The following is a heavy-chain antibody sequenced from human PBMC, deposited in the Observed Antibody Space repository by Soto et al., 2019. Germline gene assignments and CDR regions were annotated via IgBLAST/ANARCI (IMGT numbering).Heavy chain of an antibody. V-gene: IGHV2-5*02. CDR1: GVSLRTSGVG. CDR3: AHSPYVGYAFDFDY. CDR2: IYWDDDK. D-gene: IGHD5-12*01. J-gene: IGHJ4*02. Sequence: QITLKESGPTLVKPTQTLTLTCTFSGVSLRTSGVGVGWIRQPPGKALEWLAIIYWDDDKRYSPSLKNRLTITKDTSKNRVVLTMTNMDPVDTGTYYCAHSPYVGYAFDFDYWGQGTLVTVSS.